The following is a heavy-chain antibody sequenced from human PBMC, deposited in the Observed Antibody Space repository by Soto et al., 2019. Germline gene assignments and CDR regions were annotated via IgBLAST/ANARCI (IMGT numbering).Heavy chain of an antibody. J-gene: IGHJ6*02. D-gene: IGHD3-3*01. CDR3: ARPYSDFWRGVPLHGMDA. V-gene: IGHV1-69*13. CDR1: GGTFSSYA. CDR2: IIPIFGTA. Sequence: SVKVSCKASGGTFSSYAISWVRQAPGQGLEWMGGIIPIFGTANYAQKFQGGVTITADESTSTAYMELSSLRSEDTAVYYCARPYSDFWRGVPLHGMDARGQGTTVTASS.